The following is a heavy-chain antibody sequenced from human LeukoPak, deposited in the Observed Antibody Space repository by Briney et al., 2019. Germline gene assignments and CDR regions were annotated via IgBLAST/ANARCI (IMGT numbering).Heavy chain of an antibody. CDR3: ARDFPGIGRGTFDF. Sequence: GGSLRLSCAASGFIFSTFGMNWVRLTPGKGLEWVAKINQDGSDMYYVDSVKGRFFVSRDNARNLVYLQMNSLGVDDTAVYYCARDFPGIGRGTFDFWGQGTIIIVSS. CDR2: INQDGSDM. V-gene: IGHV3-7*03. D-gene: IGHD3-10*01. J-gene: IGHJ3*01. CDR1: GFIFSTFG.